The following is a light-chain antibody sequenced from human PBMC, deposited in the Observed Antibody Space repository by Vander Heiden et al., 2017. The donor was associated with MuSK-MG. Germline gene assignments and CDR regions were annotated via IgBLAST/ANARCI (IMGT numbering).Light chain of an antibody. V-gene: IGKV3-20*01. J-gene: IGKJ1*01. Sequence: EIVLTQSPGTLSLSTGERATLSCRVSQSVSSSYLAWYQQKPGQAPRLLIYGASSRAAGIPDRFSGSGSETDFTLTINRLEPEDFAVYYCQQDGTSPWTFGQGTKVEIK. CDR3: QQDGTSPWT. CDR2: GAS. CDR1: QSVSSSY.